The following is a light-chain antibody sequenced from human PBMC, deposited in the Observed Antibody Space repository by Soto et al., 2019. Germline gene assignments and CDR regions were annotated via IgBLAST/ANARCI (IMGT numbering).Light chain of an antibody. Sequence: QSALTQPASVSGSPGQSITISCTGTSSDVGGYTYVSWYQQHPGKAPKLMIYDVSNRPSGVSNRFSASKSGNTASLTISGLQAEDEADYYCSSYTSSSTLVFGGGTKLT. J-gene: IGLJ2*01. CDR3: SSYTSSSTLV. CDR1: SSDVGGYTY. V-gene: IGLV2-14*01. CDR2: DVS.